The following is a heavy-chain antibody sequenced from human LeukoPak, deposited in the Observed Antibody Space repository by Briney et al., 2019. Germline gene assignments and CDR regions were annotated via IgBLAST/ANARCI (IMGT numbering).Heavy chain of an antibody. J-gene: IGHJ4*02. CDR2: ISGSGGST. Sequence: PGGSLRLSCAASGFTFSSYGMHWVRQAPGKGLEWASAISGSGGSTYYADSVKGRFTISRDNSKNTLYLQMSSLRAEDTAVYYCAKDGYSNYDYFDYWGQGTLVTVSS. CDR1: GFTFSSYG. V-gene: IGHV3-23*01. CDR3: AKDGYSNYDYFDY. D-gene: IGHD4-11*01.